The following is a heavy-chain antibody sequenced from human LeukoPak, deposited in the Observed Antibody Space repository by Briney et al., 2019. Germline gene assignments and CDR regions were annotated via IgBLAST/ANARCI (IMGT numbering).Heavy chain of an antibody. V-gene: IGHV3-30-3*01. CDR1: GFTFSSYA. CDR2: ISYDGSNK. Sequence: PGGSLRLSCAASGFTFSSYAMHWVRQAPGKGLEWVAVISYDGSNKYYADSVKGRFTISRDNSKNTLYLQMNSLRAEDTAAYYCAKGANIVVVVAATPLDYWGQGTLVTVSS. CDR3: AKGANIVVVVAATPLDY. D-gene: IGHD2-15*01. J-gene: IGHJ4*02.